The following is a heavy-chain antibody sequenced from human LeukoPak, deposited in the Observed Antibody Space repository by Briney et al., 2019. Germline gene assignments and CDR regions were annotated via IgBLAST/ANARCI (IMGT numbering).Heavy chain of an antibody. J-gene: IGHJ6*02. CDR1: GFTFSSYD. CDR2: IGTTGDT. V-gene: IGHV3-13*01. D-gene: IGHD3-10*01. CDR3: ARALNYYGSGMDV. Sequence: GGSLRLSCAASGFTFSSYDMHWVRQATGIGLEWVSAIGTTGDTYYPGSVKGRFTISRENAKNSLYLQMNSLRAGDTAVYYCARALNYYGSGMDVWGQGTTVTVSS.